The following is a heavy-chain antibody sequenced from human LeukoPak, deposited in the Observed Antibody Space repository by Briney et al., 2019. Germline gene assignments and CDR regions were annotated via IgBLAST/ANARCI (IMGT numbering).Heavy chain of an antibody. CDR2: INHSGST. J-gene: IGHJ4*02. CDR1: GGSFSGHY. CDR3: ARPRYGSGSLDS. Sequence: SETLSLTCAVYGGSFSGHYWTWIRHPPGKGLEWIGEINHSGSTTYNPSLNNRVTISVDTSKNQFSLKTSSVTAADTAVYYCARPRYGSGSLDSWGQGTLVTVSS. V-gene: IGHV4-34*01. D-gene: IGHD3-10*01.